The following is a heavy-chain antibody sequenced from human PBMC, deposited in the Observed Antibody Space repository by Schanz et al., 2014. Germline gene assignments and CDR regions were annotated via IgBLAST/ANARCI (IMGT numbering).Heavy chain of an antibody. D-gene: IGHD2-2*01. CDR2: ISDSGDST. CDR1: GFTFSDYY. V-gene: IGHV3-11*01. Sequence: VQLVESGGDLVKPGGSLRLSCAASGFTFSDYYMTWIRQAPGKGLEWVSDISDSGDSTHYADSVKGRFTISRDNAKNSLFLQMNSLSAEDTAVYYCAKVAPAATYLDSWGRGTLVTVSS. J-gene: IGHJ4*02. CDR3: AKVAPAATYLDS.